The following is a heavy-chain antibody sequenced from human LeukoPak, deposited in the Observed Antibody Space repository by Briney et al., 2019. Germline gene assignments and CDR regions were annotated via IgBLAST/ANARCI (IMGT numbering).Heavy chain of an antibody. V-gene: IGHV4-34*01. J-gene: IGHJ3*02. CDR3: ARPQRSPTPTDAFDI. D-gene: IGHD2-2*01. Sequence: SETLSLTCAVYGGSFSDYYWSWIRQPPGKGLEWIGDINHSGSTNYNPSLKSRVTISVDTPKSQFSLRLSSVTAADTAVYYCARPQRSPTPTDAFDIWGQGKMVTVSS. CDR1: GGSFSDYY. CDR2: INHSGST.